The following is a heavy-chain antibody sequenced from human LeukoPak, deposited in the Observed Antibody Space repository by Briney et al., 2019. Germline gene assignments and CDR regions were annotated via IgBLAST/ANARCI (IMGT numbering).Heavy chain of an antibody. CDR2: ISPGGPT. CDR1: GFPFSSHG. J-gene: IGHJ4*02. CDR3: AKDGAWLRFDD. D-gene: IGHD5-12*01. Sequence: GGSLRLSCAGSGFPFSSHGMNWARQAPGKGLEWVSGISPGGPTYYADSVKGRFSISRDDSKNTFYLQMINLRAEDTAVYYCAKDGAWLRFDDWGQGILVTVSS. V-gene: IGHV3-23*01.